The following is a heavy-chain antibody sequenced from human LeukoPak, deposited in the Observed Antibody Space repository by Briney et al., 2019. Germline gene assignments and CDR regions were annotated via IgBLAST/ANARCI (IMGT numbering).Heavy chain of an antibody. D-gene: IGHD2-15*01. V-gene: IGHV4-39*07. CDR1: GGSISSSGYC. CDR3: AREHCSGGSCYSIYYYYYMDV. CDR2: IDYSGST. Sequence: KPSETLSLTCTVSGGSISSSGYCWGWIRQPPGKGLEWIGSIDYSGSTNYNPSLKSRVTISVDTSKNQFSLKLSSVTAADTAVYYCAREHCSGGSCYSIYYYYYMDVWGKGTTVTVSS. J-gene: IGHJ6*03.